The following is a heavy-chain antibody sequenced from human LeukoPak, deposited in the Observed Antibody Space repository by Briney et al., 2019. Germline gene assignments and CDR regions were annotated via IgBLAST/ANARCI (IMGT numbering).Heavy chain of an antibody. V-gene: IGHV1-69*04. CDR2: IIPILGIA. CDR1: GGTFISYA. Sequence: SVKVSCKSSGGTFISYAISWVRQAPGQGLEWMGRIIPILGIANYAQKFQGRVTITADKSTSTAYMELSSLRSEDTAVYYCARAPNYYDSSGDFDYWGQGTLVTVSS. J-gene: IGHJ4*02. D-gene: IGHD3-22*01. CDR3: ARAPNYYDSSGDFDY.